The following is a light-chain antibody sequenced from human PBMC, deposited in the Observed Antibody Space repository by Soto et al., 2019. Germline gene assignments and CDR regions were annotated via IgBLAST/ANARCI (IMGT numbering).Light chain of an antibody. CDR2: TVT. CDR3: CSYAGSSSYV. Sequence: QSVLTQPRSVSGSPGQSVTISCTGTSSDVGGYNYASWYQQHPGKAPKLMIYTVTKRPSGVPDRFSGSKSDNTASLTISGLQADDEADYYYCSYAGSSSYVFGTGTKVTVL. V-gene: IGLV2-11*01. CDR1: SSDVGGYNY. J-gene: IGLJ1*01.